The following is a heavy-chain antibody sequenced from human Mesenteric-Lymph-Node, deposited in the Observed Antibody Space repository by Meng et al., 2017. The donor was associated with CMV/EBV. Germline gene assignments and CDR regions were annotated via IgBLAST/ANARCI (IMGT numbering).Heavy chain of an antibody. Sequence: GGSLRPSCVASGFTFSNYAMTWVRQAPGKGLEWVSTITSVSGTYYAASVKGRFTISRDNSRNTLYLQMNSLRAEDTALYYCAKNYGDYWTHIDYWGQGTLVTVTS. D-gene: IGHD4-17*01. CDR1: GFTFSNYA. V-gene: IGHV3-23*01. CDR3: AKNYGDYWTHIDY. CDR2: ITSVSGT. J-gene: IGHJ4*02.